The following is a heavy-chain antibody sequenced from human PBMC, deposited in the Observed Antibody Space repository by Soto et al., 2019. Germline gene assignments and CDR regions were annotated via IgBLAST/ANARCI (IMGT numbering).Heavy chain of an antibody. V-gene: IGHV1-2*02. D-gene: IGHD3-3*01. CDR2: INPNSGGT. J-gene: IGHJ4*02. CDR1: GYTFTGYY. Sequence: ASVKVSCKASGYTFTGYYMHWVRQAPGQGLEWMGWINPNSGGTNYAQKFQGRVTMTRDTSISTAYMELSRLRSDDTAVYYCARALSVLSGMYYDFWSGYSPVFDYWGQGTLVTVSS. CDR3: ARALSVLSGMYYDFWSGYSPVFDY.